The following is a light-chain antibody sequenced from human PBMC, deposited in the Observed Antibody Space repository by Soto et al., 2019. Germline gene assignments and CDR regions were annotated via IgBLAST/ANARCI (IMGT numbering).Light chain of an antibody. CDR2: EGS. J-gene: IGLJ3*02. CDR1: SSDVGSYNL. Sequence: QSVLTQPASVSGSPGQSITISCTGTSSDVGSYNLVSWYQQHPGKAPKLMIYEGSKRPSGVSKRFSGSKSGNTASLTISGLQAEEEADYYRCSYGGSSTWVFGGGTKRTVL. CDR3: CSYGGSSTWV. V-gene: IGLV2-23*01.